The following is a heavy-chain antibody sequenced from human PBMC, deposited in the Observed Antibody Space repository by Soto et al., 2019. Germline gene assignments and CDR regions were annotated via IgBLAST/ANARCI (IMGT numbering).Heavy chain of an antibody. V-gene: IGHV4-39*01. CDR2: IYYSGSP. CDR3: ARQTNYYGSGSYQYSFDY. J-gene: IGHJ4*02. CDR1: GGSISSSSYY. D-gene: IGHD3-10*01. Sequence: QLQLQESGPGLVKPSETLSLTCTVSGGSISSSSYYWGWIRQPPGKGLEWIGSIYYSGSPYYNPSLKSRVTISVDTSKNQFSLKLSSVTAADTAVYYCARQTNYYGSGSYQYSFDYWGQGTPVTVSS.